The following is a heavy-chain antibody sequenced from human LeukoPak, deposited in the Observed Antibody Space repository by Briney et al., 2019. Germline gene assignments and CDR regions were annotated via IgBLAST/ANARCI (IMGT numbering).Heavy chain of an antibody. Sequence: PGGSLRLSCAASGFTFSSYAMSWVRQAPGKGLEWVSAISGSGGSTYYADSVKGRFTISRDNSKNTLYLQMNSLRAEDTAVYYCAKVGSSGWPYYYYYYYMDVWGKGTTVTVSS. D-gene: IGHD6-19*01. CDR1: GFTFSSYA. CDR3: AKVGSSGWPYYYYYYYMDV. V-gene: IGHV3-23*01. J-gene: IGHJ6*03. CDR2: ISGSGGST.